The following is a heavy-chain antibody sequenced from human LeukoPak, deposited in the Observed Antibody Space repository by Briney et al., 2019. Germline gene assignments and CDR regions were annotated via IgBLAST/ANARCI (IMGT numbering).Heavy chain of an antibody. CDR1: GFTVSSNY. D-gene: IGHD2-2*01. Sequence: PGGSLRLSCAASGFTVSSNYMSWVRQAPGKGLEWVSVIYSGGSTYYADSVKGRFTISRDNSKNTLYLQMNSLRAEDTAVYYCARGRDCSSTSCYGDFDYWGQGTLVTVSS. V-gene: IGHV3-66*02. CDR3: ARGRDCSSTSCYGDFDY. J-gene: IGHJ4*02. CDR2: IYSGGST.